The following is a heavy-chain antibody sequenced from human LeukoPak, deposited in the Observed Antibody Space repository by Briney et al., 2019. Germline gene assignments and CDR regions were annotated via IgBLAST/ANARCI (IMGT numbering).Heavy chain of an antibody. J-gene: IGHJ2*01. V-gene: IGHV4-59*01. CDR3: ARVITIFGVVILDWYFDL. CDR2: IYYSGST. CDR1: GGSISSYY. D-gene: IGHD3-3*01. Sequence: PSETLSLTCTVSGGSISSYYWSWIRQPPGKGLEWIGYIYYSGSTNYNPSLKSRVTISVDTSKNQFSLKLSSVTAADTAVYYCARVITIFGVVILDWYFDLWGRGTLVTVSS.